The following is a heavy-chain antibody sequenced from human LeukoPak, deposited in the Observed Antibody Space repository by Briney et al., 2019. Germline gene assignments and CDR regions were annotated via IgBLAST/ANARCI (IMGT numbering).Heavy chain of an antibody. CDR3: ARSFGSGWVTSRRGIWFDP. CDR1: GGSISSYY. J-gene: IGHJ5*02. CDR2: IYYSGST. Sequence: SETLSLTCTVSGGSISSYYWSWIRQPPGKGLEWIGYIYYSGSTNYNPSLKSRVTISVDTSKNQFSLKLSSVTAADTAVYYCARSFGSGWVTSRRGIWFDPWGQGTLVTVSS. V-gene: IGHV4-59*01. D-gene: IGHD6-19*01.